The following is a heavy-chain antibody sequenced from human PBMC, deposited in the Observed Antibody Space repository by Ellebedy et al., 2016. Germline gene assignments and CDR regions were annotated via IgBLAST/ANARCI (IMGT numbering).Heavy chain of an antibody. J-gene: IGHJ6*02. D-gene: IGHD2-2*02. V-gene: IGHV4-34*01. Sequence: SETLSLTXAVSSGSMRDYYWTWIRQFAGKGLEWIGEINHSGSPTYSPALQSRVTISIESSKNRFSLRLTSVTAADTAVYYCARSRYPSNALDVWGQGTTVTVSS. CDR2: INHSGSP. CDR1: SGSMRDYY. CDR3: ARSRYPSNALDV.